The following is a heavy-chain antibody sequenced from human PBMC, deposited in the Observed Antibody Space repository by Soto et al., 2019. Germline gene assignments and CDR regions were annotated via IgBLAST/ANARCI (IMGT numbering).Heavy chain of an antibody. CDR1: GGSVSSGSYY. V-gene: IGHV4-61*01. D-gene: IGHD3-10*01. CDR3: ARAPLVTVVPFGSETVEDYFDY. J-gene: IGHJ4*02. CDR2: IYYSGST. Sequence: PSETLSLTCTVSGGSVSSGSYYWSWIRQPPGKGLERIGYIYYSGSTNYNPSLKSRVTISVDTSKNQFSLKLSSVTAADTAVYYCARAPLVTVVPFGSETVEDYFDYWGQGTLVTVSS.